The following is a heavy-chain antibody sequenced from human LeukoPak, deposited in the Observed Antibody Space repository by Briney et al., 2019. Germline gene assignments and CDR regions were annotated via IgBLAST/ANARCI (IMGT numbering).Heavy chain of an antibody. V-gene: IGHV3-7*03. J-gene: IGHJ1*01. D-gene: IGHD4-17*01. CDR1: GFTFSSYA. CDR2: IKQDGSEK. CDR3: AREDGDYAMVRFQH. Sequence: GGSLRLSCAASGFTFSSYAMHWVRQAPGKGLEWVANIKQDGSEKYYVDSVKGRFTISRDNAKNSLYLQMNSLRAEDTAVYYCAREDGDYAMVRFQHWGQGTLVTVSS.